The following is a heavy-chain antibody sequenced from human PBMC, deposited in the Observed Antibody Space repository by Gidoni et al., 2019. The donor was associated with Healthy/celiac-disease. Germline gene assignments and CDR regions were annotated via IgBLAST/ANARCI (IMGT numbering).Heavy chain of an antibody. D-gene: IGHD6-13*01. V-gene: IGHV3-30*01. J-gene: IGHJ3*02. CDR3: ARARRIAAARDAFDI. CDR2: ISYDGSNK. Sequence: QVQLVESGGGVVQPGRSLRLSCSASGFTFSNYAMHWVRQAPGKGLEWVAVISYDGSNKYYADSVKGRFTISRDNSKNTLYLQMNSLRAEDTAVYYCARARRIAAARDAFDIWGQGTMVTVSS. CDR1: GFTFSNYA.